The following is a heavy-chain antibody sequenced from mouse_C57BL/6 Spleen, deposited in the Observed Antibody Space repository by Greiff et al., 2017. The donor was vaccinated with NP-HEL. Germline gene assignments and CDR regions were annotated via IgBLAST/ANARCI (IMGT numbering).Heavy chain of an antibody. J-gene: IGHJ4*01. CDR1: GFTFSDYG. CDR2: ISNLAYSI. V-gene: IGHV5-15*04. Sequence: LVESGGGLVQPGGSLKLSCAASGFTFSDYGMAWVRQAPRKGPEWVAFISNLAYSIYYADTVTGRFTISRENAKNTLYLEMSSLRSEDTAMYYCARRTTVVPYAMDYWGQGTSVTVSS. CDR3: ARRTTVVPYAMDY. D-gene: IGHD1-1*01.